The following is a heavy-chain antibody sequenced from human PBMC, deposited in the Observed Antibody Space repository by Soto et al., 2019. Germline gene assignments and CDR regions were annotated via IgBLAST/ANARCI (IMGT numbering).Heavy chain of an antibody. D-gene: IGHD6-13*01. CDR1: GYGFSIHW. CDR2: IYPGDSDT. J-gene: IGHJ6*02. CDR3: ARPRGAAAGYYGMDV. V-gene: IGHV5-51*01. Sequence: PGESLKISCKGSGYGFSIHWVAWLRQMPGKGLEWVGIIYPGDSDTRYSPSFQGQVTISADKSISTAYLQWSSLRASDTAMYYCARPRGAAAGYYGMDVWGQGTTVTVSS.